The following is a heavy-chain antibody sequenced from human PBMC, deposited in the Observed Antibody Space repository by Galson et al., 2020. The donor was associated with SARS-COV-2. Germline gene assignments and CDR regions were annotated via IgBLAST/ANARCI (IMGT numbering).Heavy chain of an antibody. CDR2: IKQDGSEK. V-gene: IGHV3-7*01. J-gene: IGHJ3*02. Sequence: GGSLRLSCAASGFTFSSYWMSWVRQAPGKGLEWVANIKQDGSEKYYVDSVKGRFTISRDNAKNSLYLQMNSLRAEDTAVYYCARASPAAAILLAAFDIWGQGTMVTVSS. CDR3: ARASPAAAILLAAFDI. CDR1: GFTFSSYW. D-gene: IGHD2-2*02.